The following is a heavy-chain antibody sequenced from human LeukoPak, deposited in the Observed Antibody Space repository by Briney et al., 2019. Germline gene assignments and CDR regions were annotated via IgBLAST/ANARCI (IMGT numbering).Heavy chain of an antibody. CDR3: ARESPTGTNDY. J-gene: IGHJ4*02. V-gene: IGHV1-46*01. Sequence: GASVKVSCKAFGYTFTSYYMHWVRQAPGQGLEWMGIINPSGGSTSYAQKFQGRVTMTRDMSTSTVYMELSSLRSEDTAVYYCARESPTGTNDYWGQGTLVTVSS. CDR2: INPSGGST. D-gene: IGHD1-1*01. CDR1: GYTFTSYY.